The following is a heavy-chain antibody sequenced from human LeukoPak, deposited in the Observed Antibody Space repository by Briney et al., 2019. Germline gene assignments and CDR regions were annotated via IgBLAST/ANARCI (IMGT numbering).Heavy chain of an antibody. Sequence: SETLSLTCTVSGGSISSGDYYWSWIRQPPGKGLEWIGYIYYSGSIYYNPSLKSRVTISVDTSKNQFSLKLSSVTAADTAVYYCARETLTTSRWFDPWGQGTLVTVSS. J-gene: IGHJ5*02. CDR1: GGSISSGDYY. CDR3: ARETLTTSRWFDP. D-gene: IGHD4-17*01. CDR2: IYYSGSI. V-gene: IGHV4-30-4*01.